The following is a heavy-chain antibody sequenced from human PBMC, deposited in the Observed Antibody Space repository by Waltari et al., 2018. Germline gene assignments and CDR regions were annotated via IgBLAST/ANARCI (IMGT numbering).Heavy chain of an antibody. CDR1: GFTFSRYW. D-gene: IGHD6-13*01. CDR3: ATYERQQPVEX. V-gene: IGHV3-74*01. J-gene: IGHJ4*02. Sequence: EXXLVEXGGGLVXPGGSLRLSXAASGFTFSRYWMHWVRQAPGKGLVWVSHXSSDGXGTSYGDSVKXRFTISRDNAKNTLYLQXNSLRAEDXAXYYXATYERQQPVEXWGQGTLVTVSS. CDR2: XSSDGXGT.